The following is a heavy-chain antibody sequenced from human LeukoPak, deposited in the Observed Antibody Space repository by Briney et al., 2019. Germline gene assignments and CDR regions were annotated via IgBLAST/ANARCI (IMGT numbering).Heavy chain of an antibody. CDR1: GGSISNSY. CDR2: IYYSGDT. Sequence: SEALSLTCTVSGGSISNSYWSWIRQPPGKGLEWIGYIYYSGDTNYNPSLTSRVTISLDTSKNQFSLKLSSVTAADTAVYYCARRRGDFWSDYYAFDYWGQGTLVTISS. J-gene: IGHJ4*02. V-gene: IGHV4-59*08. D-gene: IGHD3-3*01. CDR3: ARRRGDFWSDYYAFDY.